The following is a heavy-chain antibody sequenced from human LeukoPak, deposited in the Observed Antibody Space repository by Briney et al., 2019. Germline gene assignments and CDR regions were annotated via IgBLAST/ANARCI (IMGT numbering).Heavy chain of an antibody. D-gene: IGHD1-26*01. Sequence: SETLSLTCTVSGGSTSSSSYYWGWIRQPPGKGLEWIGSIYYSGSTYYNPSLKSRVTISVDTSKNQFSLKLSSVTAADTAVYYCARYASGSYFDYWGQGTLVTVSS. CDR3: ARYASGSYFDY. V-gene: IGHV4-39*01. CDR1: GGSTSSSSYY. J-gene: IGHJ4*02. CDR2: IYYSGST.